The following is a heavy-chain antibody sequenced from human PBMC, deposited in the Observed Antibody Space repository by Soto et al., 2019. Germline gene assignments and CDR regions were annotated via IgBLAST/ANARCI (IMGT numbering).Heavy chain of an antibody. CDR1: GFTFSSYA. CDR3: ARVGYGDRNYWYFDL. D-gene: IGHD4-17*01. Sequence: GGSLRLSCAASGFTFSSYAMSWVRQAPGKGLEWVSAISGSGGSTYYADSVKGRFTISRDNSKNTLYLQMNSLRAEDTAVYYCARVGYGDRNYWYFDLWGRGTLVTVSS. J-gene: IGHJ2*01. V-gene: IGHV3-23*01. CDR2: ISGSGGST.